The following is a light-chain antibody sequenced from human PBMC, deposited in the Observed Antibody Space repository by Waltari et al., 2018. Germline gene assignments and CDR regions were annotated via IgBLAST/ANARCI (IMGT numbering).Light chain of an antibody. V-gene: IGKV3-11*01. Sequence: EVVLTQSPATLSLSPGDTATLSCRASQRVYTDLAWDQQTPGQPPRLLVYEGKYRATGIPARFSGSGSGTDFTLTISSLEPADFALYFCQHRHNWPPEFTFGGGTKVEI. CDR2: EGK. CDR3: QHRHNWPPEFT. CDR1: QRVYTD. J-gene: IGKJ4*01.